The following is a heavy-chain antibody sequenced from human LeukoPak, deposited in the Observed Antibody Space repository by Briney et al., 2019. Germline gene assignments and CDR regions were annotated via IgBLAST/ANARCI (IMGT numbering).Heavy chain of an antibody. CDR3: AASPYYGSGSYYEAPFDY. Sequence: SETLSLTCTVSGGSISSYYWSWIRQPPGKGLEWIGYIYYSGSTNYNPSLKSRVPISLDTSKNQFSLKLSSVTAADTAVYYCAASPYYGSGSYYEAPFDYWGQGTLVTVSS. CDR2: IYYSGST. V-gene: IGHV4-59*01. D-gene: IGHD3-10*01. J-gene: IGHJ4*02. CDR1: GGSISSYY.